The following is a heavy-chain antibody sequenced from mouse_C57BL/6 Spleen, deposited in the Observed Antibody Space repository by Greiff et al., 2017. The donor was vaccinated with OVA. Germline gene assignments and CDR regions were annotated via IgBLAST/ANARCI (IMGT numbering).Heavy chain of an antibody. J-gene: IGHJ4*01. CDR2: ISDGGSYT. Sequence: EVKVVESGGGLVKPGGSLKLSCAASGFTFSSYAMSWVRQTPEKRLEWVATISDGGSYTYYPDNVKGRFTISRDNAKNSLYLQMSHLKSEDTAMYYCARGGYYYAMDYWGQGTSVTVSS. CDR3: ARGGYYYAMDY. CDR1: GFTFSSYA. V-gene: IGHV5-4*03.